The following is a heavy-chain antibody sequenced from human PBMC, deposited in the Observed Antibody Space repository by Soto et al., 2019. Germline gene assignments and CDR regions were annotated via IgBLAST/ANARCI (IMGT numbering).Heavy chain of an antibody. CDR3: ARGLGTNGLDV. Sequence: QVQLLQSGAEVKKPGASVKVSCKASGYKFTTSGITWVRQAPGQGLEWLGGISTYNGNTDYAQNLQARVTLTTETSTSTAYLEVRSLTSDDTAVYFCARGLGTNGLDVWGQGTTVTV. V-gene: IGHV1-18*04. D-gene: IGHD7-27*01. J-gene: IGHJ6*02. CDR2: ISTYNGNT. CDR1: GYKFTTSG.